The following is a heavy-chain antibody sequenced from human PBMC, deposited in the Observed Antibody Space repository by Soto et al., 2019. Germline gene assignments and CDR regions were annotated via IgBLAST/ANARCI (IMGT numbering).Heavy chain of an antibody. J-gene: IGHJ6*02. Sequence: EVQLEESGGDLVQPGGSLRLSCAASGFTLSAYWMTWVRQAPGKGLEWVANINRDGSKKSYLDSVRGRFTISRDNSKSTLYLQMNSLRAEDTAVYYCAREEWTNRRPYLYSGMDVWGQGTTVTVSS. V-gene: IGHV3-7*05. CDR1: GFTLSAYW. D-gene: IGHD3-3*01. CDR3: AREEWTNRRPYLYSGMDV. CDR2: INRDGSKK.